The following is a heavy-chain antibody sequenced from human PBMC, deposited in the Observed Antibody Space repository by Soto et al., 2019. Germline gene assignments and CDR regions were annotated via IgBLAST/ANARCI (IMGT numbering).Heavy chain of an antibody. CDR1: GGSFSGYY. V-gene: IGHV4-34*01. CDR3: AISPRTANYFDY. D-gene: IGHD5-18*01. Sequence: SETLSLTCAVYGGSFSGYYWSWIRQPPGKGLEWIGEINHSGSTNYNPSLKSRVTISVDTSKNQFSLKLSSVTAADTAVYYCAISPRTANYFDYWGQGTLVTVSS. CDR2: INHSGST. J-gene: IGHJ4*02.